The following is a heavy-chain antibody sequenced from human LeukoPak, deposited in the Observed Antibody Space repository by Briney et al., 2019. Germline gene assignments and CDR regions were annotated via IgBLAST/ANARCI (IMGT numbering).Heavy chain of an antibody. CDR1: GFTFSPYP. Sequence: QPGGSLRLSCAASGFTFSPYPRNWVRQAPGKGLGWVSYISGGSDTIHYADSVKGRFTISRDNAKNSLYLQMNSLRAEDTAVYYCARDLGRDRYFDSWGQGTLVTVSS. D-gene: IGHD5-24*01. CDR3: ARDLGRDRYFDS. J-gene: IGHJ4*02. CDR2: ISGGSDTI. V-gene: IGHV3-48*04.